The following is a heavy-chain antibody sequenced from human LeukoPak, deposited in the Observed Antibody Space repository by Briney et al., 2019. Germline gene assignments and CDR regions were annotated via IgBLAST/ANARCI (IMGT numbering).Heavy chain of an antibody. V-gene: IGHV1-18*01. CDR1: GYTFTSYG. CDR2: ISAYNGNT. CDR3: ARGYDILTGYPRYTQYWFDP. J-gene: IGHJ5*02. Sequence: ASVKVPCKASGYTFTSYGISWVRQAPGQGLEWMGWISAYNGNTNYAQKLQGRVTMTTDTSTSTAYMELRSLRSDDTAVYYCARGYDILTGYPRYTQYWFDPWGQGTLVTVSS. D-gene: IGHD3-9*01.